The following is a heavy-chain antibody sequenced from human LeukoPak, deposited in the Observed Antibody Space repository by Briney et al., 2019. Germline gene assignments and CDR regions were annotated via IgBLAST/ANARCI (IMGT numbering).Heavy chain of an antibody. V-gene: IGHV3-21*01. D-gene: IGHD3-10*02. Sequence: GGSLRLSCAASGFTFSSYSMNWVRQAPGKGLEWVSSISSSSSYIYYADSVKGRFTNSRDNAKNSLYLQMNSLRAEDTAVYYCAELGITMIGGVWGKGTTVTISS. CDR3: AELGITMIGGV. CDR2: ISSSSSYI. CDR1: GFTFSSYS. J-gene: IGHJ6*04.